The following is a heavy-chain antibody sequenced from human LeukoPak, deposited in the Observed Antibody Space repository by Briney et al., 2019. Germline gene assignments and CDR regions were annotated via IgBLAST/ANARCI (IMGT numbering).Heavy chain of an antibody. J-gene: IGHJ4*02. CDR1: GGSISSSSYY. V-gene: IGHV4-39*07. CDR3: ARDRAAAGTEVDY. D-gene: IGHD6-13*01. Sequence: SETLSLTCTVSGGSISSSSYYWGWIRQPPGKGLEWIGSIYYSGSTYYNPSLKSRVTISVDTSKNQFSLKLSSVTAADTAVYYCARDRAAAGTEVDYWGQGTLVTVSS. CDR2: IYYSGST.